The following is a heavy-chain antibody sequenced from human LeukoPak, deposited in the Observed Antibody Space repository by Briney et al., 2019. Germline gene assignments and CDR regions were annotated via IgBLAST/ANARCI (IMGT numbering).Heavy chain of an antibody. Sequence: PSETLSLTCTVSGGSLSYYYWSWIRQPPGKGLEWIGYFSSSGGTNYNPSLKSRLTISVDTSKNQVSVNLRSVTAADAAVYYCAKGSYCSGGDCYGYYMDVWGKGTTVAVSS. CDR2: FSSSGGT. V-gene: IGHV4-59*01. J-gene: IGHJ6*03. CDR3: AKGSYCSGGDCYGYYMDV. D-gene: IGHD2-15*01. CDR1: GGSLSYYY.